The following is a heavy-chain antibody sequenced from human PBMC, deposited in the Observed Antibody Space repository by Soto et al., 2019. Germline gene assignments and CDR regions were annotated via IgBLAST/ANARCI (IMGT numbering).Heavy chain of an antibody. Sequence: GGSLRLCCAASGFTFSSYSMNWVRQAPGKGLEWVSPISSSSSYIYYADSVKGRFTISRDNAKNSLYLQMNSLRAEDTAVYYCASIREGSYDNSGHTNWFDPWGQGT. D-gene: IGHD3-22*01. V-gene: IGHV3-21*01. CDR2: ISSSSSYI. CDR3: ASIREGSYDNSGHTNWFDP. CDR1: GFTFSSYS. J-gene: IGHJ5*02.